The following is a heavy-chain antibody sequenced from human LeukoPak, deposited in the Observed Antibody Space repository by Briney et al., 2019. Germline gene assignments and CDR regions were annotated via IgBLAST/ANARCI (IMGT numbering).Heavy chain of an antibody. J-gene: IGHJ4*02. D-gene: IGHD2-2*01. CDR2: INPNSGGT. CDR3: ARDPVSAAIDLDY. CDR1: GYTFTGYY. Sequence: ASVKVSCKASGYTFTGYYIHWVRQAPGQGLEWMGWINPNSGGTQYAQKFQGRVTMTRDTSIGTVYMELSRLISDDTAVYYCARDPVSAAIDLDYWGQGTLVTVSS. V-gene: IGHV1-2*02.